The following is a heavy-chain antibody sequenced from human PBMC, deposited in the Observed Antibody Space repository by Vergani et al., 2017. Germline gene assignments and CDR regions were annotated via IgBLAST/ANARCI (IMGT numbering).Heavy chain of an antibody. V-gene: IGHV3-30*02. CDR3: AKDXGITMVRGAKYFDY. CDR2: IRYDGSNK. J-gene: IGHJ4*02. D-gene: IGHD3-10*01. CDR1: GFTFSSYG. Sequence: QVQLVESGGGVVQPGGSLILSCAASGFTFSSYGMHWVRQAPGKGLEWVAFIRYDGSNKYYADSVKGRFTISRDNSKNTLYLQMNSLRAEDTAVYYCAKDXGITMVRGAKYFDYWGQGTLVTVSS.